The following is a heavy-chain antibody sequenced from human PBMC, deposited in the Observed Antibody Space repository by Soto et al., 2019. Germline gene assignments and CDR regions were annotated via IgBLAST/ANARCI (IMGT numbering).Heavy chain of an antibody. CDR3: ARGTTVISLGYHYYGMDV. J-gene: IGHJ6*02. Sequence: SETLSLTCTVSGGSISSYYWSWIRQPPGKGLEWIGYIYYSGSTNYNPSLKSRVTISVDTSKNQFSLKLSSVTAADTAVYYCARGTTVISLGYHYYGMDVWGQGTTVTVSS. CDR1: GGSISSYY. CDR2: IYYSGST. D-gene: IGHD4-4*01. V-gene: IGHV4-59*01.